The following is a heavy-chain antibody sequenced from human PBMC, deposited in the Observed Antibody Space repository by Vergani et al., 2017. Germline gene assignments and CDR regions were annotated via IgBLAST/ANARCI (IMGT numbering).Heavy chain of an antibody. Sequence: EVQLVQSGAEVKKPGESLKISCQGSGYSITNYWIAWVRQRPGKGLEWMGIIYAGDSDARYSPSFQGQVTMSVDKSLSTAYLQWSSLKASDTATYYCAKTHDFSSLYSSYNWFDPWGQGTQVTVSS. CDR2: IYAGDSDA. CDR1: GYSITNYW. V-gene: IGHV5-51*03. J-gene: IGHJ5*02. D-gene: IGHD3-3*01. CDR3: AKTHDFSSLYSSYNWFDP.